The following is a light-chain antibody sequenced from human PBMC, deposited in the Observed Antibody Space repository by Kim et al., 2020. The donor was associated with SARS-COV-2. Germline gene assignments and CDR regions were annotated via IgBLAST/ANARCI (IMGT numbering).Light chain of an antibody. CDR3: MQALQTPFT. CDR2: LGS. Sequence: DIVSTQSPLSLPVTPGEPASISCRSSQSLLHSNGYNYLDWYLQKPGQSPQLLIYLGSNRASGVPDRFGGSGSGTDFTLKISRVEAEDVGVYYCMQALQTPFTFGPGTKVDIK. V-gene: IGKV2-28*01. J-gene: IGKJ3*01. CDR1: QSLLHSNGYNY.